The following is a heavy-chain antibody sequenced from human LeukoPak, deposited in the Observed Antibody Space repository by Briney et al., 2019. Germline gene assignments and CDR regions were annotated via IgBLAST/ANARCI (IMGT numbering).Heavy chain of an antibody. CDR3: ARGWITRVSD. CDR1: GFTFSDFW. Sequence: GGSLRLSCAASGFTFSDFWMHWVRQDPEKGLVWVSRINSDGGTTVYADSVKGRFTISRDNAKNTLYLQMNSLRAEDTAVYYCARGWITRVSDWGQGTLVTVSS. J-gene: IGHJ4*02. D-gene: IGHD7-27*01. V-gene: IGHV3-74*01. CDR2: INSDGGTT.